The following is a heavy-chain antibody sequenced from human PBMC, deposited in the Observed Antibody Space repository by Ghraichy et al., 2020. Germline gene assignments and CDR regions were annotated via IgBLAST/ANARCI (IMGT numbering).Heavy chain of an antibody. Sequence: SETLSLTCAISGDNVSSNSAAWNWIRQSPSRGLEWLGRTYYRSKWYADYAPSVKSRITINPDTSKNQFSLQLNSVTPEDTAVYYCARDRYDSSGYFEGFDYWGQGTLVTVSS. CDR2: TYYRSKWYA. J-gene: IGHJ4*02. CDR3: ARDRYDSSGYFEGFDY. V-gene: IGHV6-1*01. CDR1: GDNVSSNSAA. D-gene: IGHD3-22*01.